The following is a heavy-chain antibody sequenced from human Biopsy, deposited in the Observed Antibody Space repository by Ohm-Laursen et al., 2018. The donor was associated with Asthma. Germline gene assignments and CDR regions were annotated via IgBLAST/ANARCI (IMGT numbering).Heavy chain of an antibody. J-gene: IGHJ4*02. CDR2: ISFDGSNK. Sequence: SLRLSCAASGFAFSNYGMHWVRQAPGKGLDWVAVISFDGSNKNYTDSVKGRSTISRDNSRNTLHLQMNSLRPEDTAVYYCAKDRVAGRSYYFDYWGQGSLVSVSS. CDR1: GFAFSNYG. CDR3: AKDRVAGRSYYFDY. D-gene: IGHD6-13*01. V-gene: IGHV3-30*18.